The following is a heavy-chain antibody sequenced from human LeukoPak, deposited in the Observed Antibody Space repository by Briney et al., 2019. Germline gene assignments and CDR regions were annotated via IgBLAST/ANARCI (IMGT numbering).Heavy chain of an antibody. CDR2: VSSNGDST. CDR1: GFTFSSFF. Sequence: GGSLRVSCAASGFTFSSFFMHWVRQAPGKGLESVSAVSSNGDSTYYANSVKGRFTISRDNSKNTVYLQMASLRPEDMAVYYCARRGNALNALDYWGQGTLVTVSS. V-gene: IGHV3-64*01. CDR3: ARRGNALNALDY. D-gene: IGHD1-1*01. J-gene: IGHJ4*02.